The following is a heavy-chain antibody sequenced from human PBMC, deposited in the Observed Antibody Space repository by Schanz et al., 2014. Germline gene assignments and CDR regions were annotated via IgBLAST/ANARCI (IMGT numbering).Heavy chain of an antibody. CDR3: TRSTLWSYDV. D-gene: IGHD2-21*01. Sequence: QVQLQESGPGLVKPSGTLSLTCVVSGGSISSGVWWTWARQSPGKGLEWIGEIFHSGTTNYNPSLESRVTISVDKSKTQFSLILSSMTAADTAVYYCTRSTLWSYDVWGRGTMVIVSS. CDR2: IFHSGTT. J-gene: IGHJ3*01. V-gene: IGHV4-4*02. CDR1: GGSISSGVW.